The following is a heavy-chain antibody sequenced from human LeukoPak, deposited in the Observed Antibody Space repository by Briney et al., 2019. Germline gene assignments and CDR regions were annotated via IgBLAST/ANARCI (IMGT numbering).Heavy chain of an antibody. Sequence: PSETLSLTCTVSGGSISRGSYYWSWIRQPAGQGLEWIGRIYTSGSTNYNPSLKSRVTISVDTSKNQFSLKLSSVTAADTAVYYCARENDFWSGYYSLWGQGTLVTVSS. V-gene: IGHV4-61*02. CDR2: IYTSGST. J-gene: IGHJ4*02. CDR3: ARENDFWSGYYSL. D-gene: IGHD3-3*01. CDR1: GGSISRGSYY.